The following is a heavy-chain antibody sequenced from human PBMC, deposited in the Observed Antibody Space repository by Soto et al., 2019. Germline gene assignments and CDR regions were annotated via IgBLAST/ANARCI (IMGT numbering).Heavy chain of an antibody. J-gene: IGHJ6*02. Sequence: QVQLVQSGAEVKKPGSSVKVSCKASGGTFSSYAISWVRQAPGQGLEWMGGIIPIFGTANYAQKFQGRVTITEDETTSTAYMELSSLRSEDTDVYYCARGTVTKVLGYYYGMDVWGQGTTVTVSS. D-gene: IGHD4-4*01. CDR3: ARGTVTKVLGYYYGMDV. CDR2: IIPIFGTA. V-gene: IGHV1-69*12. CDR1: GGTFSSYA.